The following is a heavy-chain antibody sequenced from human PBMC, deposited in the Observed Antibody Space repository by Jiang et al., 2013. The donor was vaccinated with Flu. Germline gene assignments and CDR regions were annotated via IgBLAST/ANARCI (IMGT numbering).Heavy chain of an antibody. Sequence: WXWIRHAPSRALSXGRHITGPVYDDYAVSVKSRITVNPDTSKNQFSLQLNSVTPEDTAVYYCARALAVAGNAGWYYDLWGRGTLVTVSS. V-gene: IGHV6-1*01. J-gene: IGHJ2*01. D-gene: IGHD6-19*01. CDR3: ARALAVAGNAGWYYDL. CDR2: HITGPVYD.